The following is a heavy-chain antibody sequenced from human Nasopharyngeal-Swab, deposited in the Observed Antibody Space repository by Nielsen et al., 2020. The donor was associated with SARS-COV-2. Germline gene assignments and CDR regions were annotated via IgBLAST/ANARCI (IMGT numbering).Heavy chain of an antibody. D-gene: IGHD3/OR15-3a*01. CDR2: ISSSSSYI. J-gene: IGHJ6*02. Sequence: GGSLRLSCAASGFTFSSYSMNWVRQAPGKGLEWASSISSSSSYIYYADSVKGRFTISRDNAKNSLYLQMNSLRAEDTAVYYCARDLSDSTGYYYYYGMDGWGQGTTVTVSS. V-gene: IGHV3-21*01. CDR3: ARDLSDSTGYYYYYGMDG. CDR1: GFTFSSYS.